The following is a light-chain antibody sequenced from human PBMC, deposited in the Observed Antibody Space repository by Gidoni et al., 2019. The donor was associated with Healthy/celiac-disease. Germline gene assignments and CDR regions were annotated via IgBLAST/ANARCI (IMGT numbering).Light chain of an antibody. CDR2: AAS. V-gene: IGKV1-39*01. J-gene: IGKJ2*01. Sequence: DIQMTQSPSSLSASVGDRVTITCRASQSIRIYFNWYQQKPGKAPQLLIYAASSLQSGVPSRCSGSGSGTDFTLTISSLQPEDFATYYCQQSYSTLLYTFGQGTKLEIK. CDR3: QQSYSTLLYT. CDR1: QSIRIY.